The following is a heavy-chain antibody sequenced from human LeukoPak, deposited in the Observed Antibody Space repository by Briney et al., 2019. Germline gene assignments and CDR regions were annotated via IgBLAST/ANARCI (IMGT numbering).Heavy chain of an antibody. Sequence: PSETLSLTCTVSGGSISSGSYYWSWIRQPAGKGLEWIGRIYTSGSTNYNPSLKSRVTISVDTSKNQFSLKLSSVTAADTAVYCCARGVELSFDPWGQGTLVTVSS. J-gene: IGHJ5*02. CDR1: GGSISSGSYY. CDR3: ARGVELSFDP. CDR2: IYTSGST. V-gene: IGHV4-61*02. D-gene: IGHD1-26*01.